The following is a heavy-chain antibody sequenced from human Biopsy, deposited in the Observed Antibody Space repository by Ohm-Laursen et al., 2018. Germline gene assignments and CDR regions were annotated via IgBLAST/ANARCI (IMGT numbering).Heavy chain of an antibody. V-gene: IGHV1-69*06. Sequence: SVKASCKAPVGTFSNYGVNWVRQAPGQGLEWLGGNIPILGTGNYAQKFQDRVTVAADTSTSTATMELRSLRSDDTAVYYCATKLTGYFHHWGQGTLVIVSS. D-gene: IGHD3-9*01. CDR3: ATKLTGYFHH. J-gene: IGHJ1*01. CDR2: NIPILGTG. CDR1: VGTFSNYG.